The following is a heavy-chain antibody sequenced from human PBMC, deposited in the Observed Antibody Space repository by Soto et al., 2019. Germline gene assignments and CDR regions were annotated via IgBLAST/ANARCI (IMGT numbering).Heavy chain of an antibody. V-gene: IGHV4-39*07. D-gene: IGHD6-6*01. CDR3: ARGSQSEYSSSNWFDP. Sequence: SESLSLTCTVSGGSVSNSNYYWGWIRQPPGKGLEWIGSVYYRGRSYSKSSVKSRVTISVDTSKNQFSLKLSSVTAADTAVYYCARGSQSEYSSSNWFDPWGQGTLVTVSS. CDR1: GGSVSNSNYY. J-gene: IGHJ5*02. CDR2: VYYRGRS.